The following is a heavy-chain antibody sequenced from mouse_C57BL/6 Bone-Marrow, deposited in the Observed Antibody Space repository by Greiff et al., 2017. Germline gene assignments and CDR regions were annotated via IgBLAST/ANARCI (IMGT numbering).Heavy chain of an antibody. CDR2: FDPENGDT. CDR3: TRMAY. V-gene: IGHV14-4*01. CDR1: GFNFKDDY. Sequence: VQLKQSGAELVRPGASVKLSCTASGFNFKDDYMHWVKQRPEQGLEWIGWFDPENGDTEFASKFQGKATITVDTSYNTAYLQLSILTSEDTAVYYCTRMAYWGQGTLVTVSA. J-gene: IGHJ3*01.